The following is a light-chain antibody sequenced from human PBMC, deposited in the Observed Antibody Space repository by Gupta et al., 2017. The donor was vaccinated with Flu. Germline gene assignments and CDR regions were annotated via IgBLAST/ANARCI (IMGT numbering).Light chain of an antibody. Sequence: SVLTQSPATLSLSPGERATLSCRASQTSDNSLAWYQQKPGQPPRLLMSDVSKRATGIPARFSGSGSGTDFTLTISSLEAEDFAVYFCLQRSDWTPVELTFGPGTRVDV. CDR1: QTSDNS. V-gene: IGKV3-11*01. J-gene: IGKJ3*01. CDR2: DVS. CDR3: LQRSDWTPVELT.